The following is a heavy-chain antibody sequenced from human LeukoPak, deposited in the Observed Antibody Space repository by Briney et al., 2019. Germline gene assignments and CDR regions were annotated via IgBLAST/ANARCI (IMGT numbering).Heavy chain of an antibody. D-gene: IGHD6-13*01. CDR2: IWYDGSNK. J-gene: IGHJ3*02. Sequence: PGGSLRLSCAASGFTFSSYGMHWVRQAPGKGLEWVAVIWYDGSNKYYADSVKGRFTISRDNSKNTLYLQMNSLRAEDTAVYYCAKGSYSSSWPDAFDIWGQGTMVIVSS. V-gene: IGHV3-33*06. CDR3: AKGSYSSSWPDAFDI. CDR1: GFTFSSYG.